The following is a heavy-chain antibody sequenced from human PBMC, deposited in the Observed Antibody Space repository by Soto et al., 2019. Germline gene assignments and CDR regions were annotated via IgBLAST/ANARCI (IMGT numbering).Heavy chain of an antibody. J-gene: IGHJ6*02. D-gene: IGHD3-3*02. Sequence: LSLTCTVSGGSVSSGSYYWSWIRQPPGKGLEWIGYIYYSGSTNYNPSLKSRVTISVDTSKNQFSLKLSSVTAADTAVYYCARGRQRFWSGYLSPEYYYGMDVWGQGTTVTVSS. CDR2: IYYSGST. V-gene: IGHV4-61*01. CDR3: ARGRQRFWSGYLSPEYYYGMDV. CDR1: GGSVSSGSYY.